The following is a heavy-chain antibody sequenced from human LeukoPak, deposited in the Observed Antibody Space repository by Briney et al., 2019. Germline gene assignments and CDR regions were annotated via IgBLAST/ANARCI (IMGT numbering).Heavy chain of an antibody. CDR3: AREAPPKVDGNSWYYYYAMDV. CDR2: IHYSGSL. V-gene: IGHV4-39*07. Sequence: PSETLSLTCTVSGGPINSSSHYWGWVRQPPGQGLEWIGSIHYSGSLYYNSSLKSRVTISIDTSNNQFSLKLNSVTAADTAVYYCAREAPPKVDGNSWYYYYAMDVWDQGTTVTASS. D-gene: IGHD6-13*01. CDR1: GGPINSSSHY. J-gene: IGHJ6*02.